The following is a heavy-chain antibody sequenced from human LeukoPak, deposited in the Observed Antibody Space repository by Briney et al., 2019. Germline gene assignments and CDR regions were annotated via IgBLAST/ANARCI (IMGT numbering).Heavy chain of an antibody. D-gene: IGHD6-13*01. CDR3: ARPLDSSNNYFDY. Sequence: GGSLRLSCAASGFTFSRNAMNWVRQAPGKGLEWVLFISSSSNYMSYADSVKGRFTISRDNAKNSLYLQMNSLRAEDTAVYYCARPLDSSNNYFDYWGQGTLVTVSA. CDR1: GFTFSRNA. V-gene: IGHV3-21*01. CDR2: ISSSSNYM. J-gene: IGHJ4*02.